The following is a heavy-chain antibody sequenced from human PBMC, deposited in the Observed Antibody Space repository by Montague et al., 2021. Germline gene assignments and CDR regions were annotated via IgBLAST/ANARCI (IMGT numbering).Heavy chain of an antibody. Sequence: CAISGDSDCSNGASRNWNRHSSSRGPVRLGMSYHMSKRYNENAVSVKSRVTVIADTSKNQFSLHLTSVSPEDTALYFCARGGGGATATLFDSWGRGTLVTVSS. CDR1: GDSDCSNGAS. CDR3: ARGGGGATATLFDS. D-gene: IGHD2-15*01. J-gene: IGHJ4*02. CDR2: SYHMSKRYN. V-gene: IGHV6-1*01.